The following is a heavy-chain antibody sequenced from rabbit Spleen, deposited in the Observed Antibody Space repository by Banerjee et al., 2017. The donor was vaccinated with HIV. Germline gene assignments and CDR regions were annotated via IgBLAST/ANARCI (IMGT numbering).Heavy chain of an antibody. CDR3: ARGDSGASTSFTL. CDR1: GFSFSSSYW. V-gene: IGHV1S45*01. J-gene: IGHJ4*01. Sequence: QEQLEESGGDLVKPEGSLTLTCTASGFSFSSSYWICWVRQPPGKGLEWIACIYAGSSGSTYYASWAKGRFTISKTSSTTVTLQMTSLTAEDTATYFCARGDSGASTSFTLWGQGTLVTVS. CDR2: IYAGSSGST. D-gene: IGHD1-1*01.